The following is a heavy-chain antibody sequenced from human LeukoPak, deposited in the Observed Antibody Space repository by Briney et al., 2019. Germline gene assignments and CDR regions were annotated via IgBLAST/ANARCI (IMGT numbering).Heavy chain of an antibody. J-gene: IGHJ4*02. Sequence: GSLRLSCAASGFTFSSYWMSWVRQAPGKGLEWVSYISSSGDTIYYADSVEGRFTISRDNAKNSLYLQMNSLRAEDTATYYCARDASFDPGSYADYWGQGTLVTVSS. D-gene: IGHD3-16*01. CDR1: GFTFSSYW. CDR3: ARDASFDPGSYADY. V-gene: IGHV3-48*04. CDR2: ISSSGDTI.